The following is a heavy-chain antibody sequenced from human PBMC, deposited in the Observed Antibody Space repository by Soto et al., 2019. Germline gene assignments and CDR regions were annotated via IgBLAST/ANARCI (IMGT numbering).Heavy chain of an antibody. J-gene: IGHJ4*02. CDR3: ARDNDPYYFDY. V-gene: IGHV3-21*01. CDR1: GFTFSSYS. D-gene: IGHD2-8*01. Sequence: EVQLVESGGGLVKPGGSLRLSCAASGFTFSSYSMNWVRQAPGKGLEWVSSISSSSYIYYADSVKGRFTISRDNAKNSLYLQMNSLRAEDTAVYYCARDNDPYYFDYWGQGTLVTVSS. CDR2: ISSSSYI.